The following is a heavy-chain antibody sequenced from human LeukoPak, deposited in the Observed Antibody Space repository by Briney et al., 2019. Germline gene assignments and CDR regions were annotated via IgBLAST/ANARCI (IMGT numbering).Heavy chain of an antibody. Sequence: PSQTLSLTCTVSGGSISSGGYYWSWICQHLGKGLEWIWYIYYSGSTYYNPSLKSRVTISVDTSKNQFSLKLSSVTAADTAVYYCARAPGQLSYFDYWGQGTLVTVSS. CDR3: ARAPGQLSYFDY. CDR2: IYYSGST. CDR1: GGSISSGGYY. J-gene: IGHJ4*02. D-gene: IGHD5-18*01. V-gene: IGHV4-31*03.